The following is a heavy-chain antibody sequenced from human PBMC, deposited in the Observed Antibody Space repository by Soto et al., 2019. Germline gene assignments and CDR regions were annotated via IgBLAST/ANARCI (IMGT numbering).Heavy chain of an antibody. D-gene: IGHD6-13*01. V-gene: IGHV3-74*01. CDR2: ISSDGSHI. J-gene: IGHJ4*02. CDR3: ARGPFYSSSWYDY. CDR1: GFSFNTYW. Sequence: SLRLSCVASGFSFNTYWIHWVRQAPGKGLVWVSRISSDGSHIGYADSVKGRFTIARDNAKNTLTLQMNGLRAEGTAVYYCARGPFYSSSWYDYWGLGTLVTVSS.